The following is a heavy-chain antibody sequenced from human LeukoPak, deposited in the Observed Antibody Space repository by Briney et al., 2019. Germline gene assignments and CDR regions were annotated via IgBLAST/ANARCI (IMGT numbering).Heavy chain of an antibody. J-gene: IGHJ4*02. CDR2: IYTSGST. CDR1: GGSISSGSYY. CDR3: ARYVDYGDYLDY. Sequence: PSQTLSPTCTVSGGSISSGSYYWSWIRQPAGKGLEGIGRIYTSGSTNYNPSLKSRVTISVDTSKNQFPLKLSSVTAADTAVYYCARYVDYGDYLDYWGQGTLVTVSS. V-gene: IGHV4-61*02. D-gene: IGHD4-17*01.